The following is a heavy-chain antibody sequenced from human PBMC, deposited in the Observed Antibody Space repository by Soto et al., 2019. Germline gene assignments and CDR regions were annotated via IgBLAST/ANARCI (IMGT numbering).Heavy chain of an antibody. CDR1: GVTFSIYA. CDR3: VKGEYNYDSSGYYPFDY. D-gene: IGHD3-22*01. Sequence: SLRLSCSASGVTFSIYAMHWVRQAPGKGLEYVSSISTNGGSTDYADSVKGRFTISRDNSKNTVYLQMSSLRVEDTAVYYCVKGEYNYDSSGYYPFDYWGQG. CDR2: ISTNGGST. J-gene: IGHJ4*02. V-gene: IGHV3-64D*06.